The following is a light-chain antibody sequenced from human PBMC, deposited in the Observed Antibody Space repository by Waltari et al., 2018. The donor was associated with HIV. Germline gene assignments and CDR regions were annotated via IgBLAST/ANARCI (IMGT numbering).Light chain of an antibody. CDR2: EVS. CDR3: SSYTAASSLYV. CDR1: SSHVGNYQY. J-gene: IGLJ1*01. Sequence: QSALTQPASVSGSPGQSITLSCTGTSSHVGNYQYVSWYRQDPGKAPKVVIYEVSNRPSGVSNRFSGSKSGNTASLTISGLRAEDEADYFCSSYTAASSLYVFGTGTKVTVL. V-gene: IGLV2-14*01.